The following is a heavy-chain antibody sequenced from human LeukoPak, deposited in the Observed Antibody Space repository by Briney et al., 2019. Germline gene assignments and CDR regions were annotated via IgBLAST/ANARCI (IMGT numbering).Heavy chain of an antibody. Sequence: GGSLRLSCAASGFTFSSYSMNWARQAPGKGLEWLSSITSSSSYTFYADSVKGRFTISRDNAKNSLYLQMNSLRVEDTAIYYCARDPYNGAYSEGYYYYYMDVWGKGTTVTVSS. J-gene: IGHJ6*03. CDR2: ITSSSSYT. D-gene: IGHD1-1*01. CDR1: GFTFSSYS. CDR3: ARDPYNGAYSEGYYYYYMDV. V-gene: IGHV3-21*01.